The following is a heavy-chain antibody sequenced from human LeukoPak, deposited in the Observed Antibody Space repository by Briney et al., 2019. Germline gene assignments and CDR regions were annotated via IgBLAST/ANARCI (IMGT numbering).Heavy chain of an antibody. V-gene: IGHV3-30-3*01. CDR1: GFTFSSYA. D-gene: IGHD3-9*01. CDR2: ISYDGSNK. CDR3: ARAVDILTQGLSLFDY. J-gene: IGHJ4*02. Sequence: PGRSLRLSCAASGFTFSSYAMHWVRQAPGKGLEWVAVISYDGSNKYYADSVKSRFTISRDNSKNTLYLQMNSLRAEDTAVYYCARAVDILTQGLSLFDYWGQGTLVTVSS.